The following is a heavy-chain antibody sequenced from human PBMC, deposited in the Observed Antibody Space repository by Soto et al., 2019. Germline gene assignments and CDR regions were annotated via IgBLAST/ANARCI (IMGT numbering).Heavy chain of an antibody. CDR1: GGSFSGYY. CDR3: ARERGYGIRGYCSSTSCYNYYYMDV. Sequence: SETLSLTCAVYGGSFSGYYWSWIRQPPGKGLEWIGEINHSGSTNYNPSLKSRVTISVDTSKNQFSLKLSSVTAADTAVYYCARERGYGIRGYCSSTSCYNYYYMDVWGKGTTVTVSS. V-gene: IGHV4-34*01. J-gene: IGHJ6*03. CDR2: INHSGST. D-gene: IGHD2-2*01.